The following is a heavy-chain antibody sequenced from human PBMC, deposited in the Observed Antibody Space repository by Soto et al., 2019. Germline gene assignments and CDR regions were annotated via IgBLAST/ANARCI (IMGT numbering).Heavy chain of an antibody. CDR3: ARDQYYDFWSGYYRAYGMDV. CDR1: GFTVSSNY. J-gene: IGHJ6*02. V-gene: IGHV3-66*01. D-gene: IGHD3-3*01. CDR2: IYSGGST. Sequence: PGGSLRLSCAASGFTVSSNYMSWVRQAPGKGLEWVSVIYSGGSTYYADSVKGRFTISRDNSKNTLYLQMNSLRAEDTAVYYCARDQYYDFWSGYYRAYGMDVWGQGTTVTVSS.